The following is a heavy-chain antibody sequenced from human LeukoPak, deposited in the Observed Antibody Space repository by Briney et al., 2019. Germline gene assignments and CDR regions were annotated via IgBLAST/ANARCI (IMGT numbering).Heavy chain of an antibody. D-gene: IGHD3-22*01. CDR1: GYTFTSYD. V-gene: IGHV1-8*01. Sequence: GASVKVSCKASGYTFTSYDINWVRQATGQGLEWMGWMNPNSGNTGYAQKFQGRATMTRNTSISTAYMELSSLRSEDTAVYYCARSQDYYDSSGYYNAFDIWGQGTMVTVSS. CDR2: MNPNSGNT. J-gene: IGHJ3*02. CDR3: ARSQDYYDSSGYYNAFDI.